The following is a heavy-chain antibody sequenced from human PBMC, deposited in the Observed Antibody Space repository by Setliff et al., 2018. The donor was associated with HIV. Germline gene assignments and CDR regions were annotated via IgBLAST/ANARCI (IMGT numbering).Heavy chain of an antibody. CDR3: TTGEILPHFPY. CDR2: ISSTGNTI. CDR1: GFTFSSYA. V-gene: IGHV3-48*04. Sequence: PGGSLRLSCAASGFTFSSYAMSWVRQAPGKGLEWVSYISSTGNTIKYAASVRGRFTISRDNTRKSVYLEMNGLRAEDTAVYYCTTGEILPHFPYWGQGTLVTVSS. D-gene: IGHD3-10*01. J-gene: IGHJ4*02.